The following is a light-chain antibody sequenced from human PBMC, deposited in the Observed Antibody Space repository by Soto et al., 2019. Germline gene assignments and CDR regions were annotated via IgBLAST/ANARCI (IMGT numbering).Light chain of an antibody. CDR3: SSYTTTSTLVI. Sequence: QSALTQPASVSGSPGQSITISCTGTSSDVGGYNYVSWYQLHPGKAPKLLIYDVSFRPSGVSNRFSGSKSGNTASLTISGLQAEDESDYYCSSYTTTSTLVIFGGVTKLTVL. V-gene: IGLV2-14*03. CDR2: DVS. J-gene: IGLJ2*01. CDR1: SSDVGGYNY.